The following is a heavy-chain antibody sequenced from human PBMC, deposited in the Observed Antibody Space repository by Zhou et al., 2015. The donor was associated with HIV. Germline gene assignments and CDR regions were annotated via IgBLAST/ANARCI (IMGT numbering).Heavy chain of an antibody. J-gene: IGHJ4*02. D-gene: IGHD6-13*01. V-gene: IGHV3-49*05. Sequence: EVQLVESGGGLVKPGRSLRLSCTASGFTFGDYAMSWFRQAPGKGLEWVGFIRSKAYGGTTEYAASVKGRFTISRDDSKSIAYLQMNSLKTEDTAVYYCTRDRGNSIAAAGNYWGQGTLVTVSS. CDR1: GFTFGDYA. CDR2: IRSKAYGGTT. CDR3: TRDRGNSIAAAGNY.